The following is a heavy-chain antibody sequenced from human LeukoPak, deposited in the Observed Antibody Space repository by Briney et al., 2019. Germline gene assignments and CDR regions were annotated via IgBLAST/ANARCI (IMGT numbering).Heavy chain of an antibody. CDR1: GFTFSSYD. Sequence: GGSLRLSCAASGFTFSSYDMHWVRQVPGKRLEWVSAIGIAGDTYYLDSVKGRFTISRENAKNSLYLQMNSLRAGDTAVYYCARGGDRDYWGQGTLVTVSS. CDR2: IGIAGDT. CDR3: ARGGDRDY. J-gene: IGHJ4*02. V-gene: IGHV3-13*04.